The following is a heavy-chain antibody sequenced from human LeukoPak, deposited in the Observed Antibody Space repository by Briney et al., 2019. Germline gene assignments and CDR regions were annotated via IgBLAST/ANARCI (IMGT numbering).Heavy chain of an antibody. Sequence: GGSLRLSCAASGFTFSSYEMNWVRQAPGKGLGWVSYISSSGSITHYADSVKGRFTISRDNAKNSLYLQMNSLRAEDTAVYYCARDPTVDGWPPDYWGQGTLVTVSS. CDR1: GFTFSSYE. CDR2: ISSSGSIT. D-gene: IGHD5-24*01. J-gene: IGHJ4*02. CDR3: ARDPTVDGWPPDY. V-gene: IGHV3-48*03.